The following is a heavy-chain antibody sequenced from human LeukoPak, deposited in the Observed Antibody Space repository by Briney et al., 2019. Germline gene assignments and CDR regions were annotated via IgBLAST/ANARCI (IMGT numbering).Heavy chain of an antibody. CDR1: GFTFSTYA. J-gene: IGHJ6*02. Sequence: PGRSLRLSCAASGFTFSTYAMRWVRQAPGKGLEWVAVISYDGSSKYYADSVKGRFTISRDNSENTLYLQMNSLRAEDSHTAVYYCARMGQYRSSRVYYYFNGMDVWGQGTTVTVSS. CDR3: ARMGQYRSSRVYYYFNGMDV. D-gene: IGHD6-6*01. V-gene: IGHV3-30-3*01. CDR2: ISYDGSSK.